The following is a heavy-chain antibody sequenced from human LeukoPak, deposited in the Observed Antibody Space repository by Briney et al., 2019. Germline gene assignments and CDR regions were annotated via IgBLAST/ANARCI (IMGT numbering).Heavy chain of an antibody. CDR2: IYYSGST. CDR1: GGSISSYY. D-gene: IGHD3-10*01. Sequence: PSETLSLTCTVSGGSISSYYWSWIRQPPGKGLEWIGYIYYSGSTNYNPSLKSRVTISVDTSKNQFSLKLSSVTAADTAVYYCARDATEKQWFGVSTGWFDPWGQGTLVTVSS. V-gene: IGHV4-59*01. J-gene: IGHJ5*02. CDR3: ARDATEKQWFGVSTGWFDP.